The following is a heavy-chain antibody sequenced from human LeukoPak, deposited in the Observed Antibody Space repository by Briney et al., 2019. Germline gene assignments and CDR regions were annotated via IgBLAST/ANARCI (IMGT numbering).Heavy chain of an antibody. Sequence: PGGSLRLSCAASGFTFSNYFMHWVRQAPGKGLEWVADIANDGSHTFYVESVKGRFTISRDNSKNTLDLQMTSLRVEDTAVYFCARERQDTIIHSGAFDIWGQGTMVTVSS. CDR1: GFTFSNYF. V-gene: IGHV3-30-3*01. CDR2: IANDGSHT. D-gene: IGHD3-10*01. J-gene: IGHJ3*02. CDR3: ARERQDTIIHSGAFDI.